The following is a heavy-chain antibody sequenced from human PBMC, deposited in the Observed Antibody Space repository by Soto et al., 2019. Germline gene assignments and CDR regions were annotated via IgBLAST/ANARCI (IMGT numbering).Heavy chain of an antibody. CDR1: GGSISSRNHY. CDR2: SYYTGNT. D-gene: IGHD2-21*02. CDR3: ARGPTMVVTAWWFDP. J-gene: IGHJ5*02. V-gene: IGHV4-39*07. Sequence: PSETLSLTCTVSGGSISSRNHYWGWIRQPPGKGLEWIGSSYYTGNTDYNPSLKSRVTISVDTSKNQFSLKLSSVTAADTAVYYCARGPTMVVTAWWFDPWGQGTLVTVSS.